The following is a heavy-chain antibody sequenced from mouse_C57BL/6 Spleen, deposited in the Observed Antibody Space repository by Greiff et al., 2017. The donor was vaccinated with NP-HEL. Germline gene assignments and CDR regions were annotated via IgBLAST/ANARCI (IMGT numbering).Heavy chain of an antibody. CDR3: ARWHDYDEGYYYAMED. CDR2: IYPGDGDT. Sequence: QVQLQQSGAELVKPGASVKISCKASGYAFSSYWMNWVKQRPGKGLEWIGQIYPGDGDTNYNGKFKGKATLTADKSSSTAYMQLSSLTSEDSAVYFCARWHDYDEGYYYAMEDWGQGTSVTVSS. D-gene: IGHD2-4*01. CDR1: GYAFSSYW. V-gene: IGHV1-80*01. J-gene: IGHJ4*01.